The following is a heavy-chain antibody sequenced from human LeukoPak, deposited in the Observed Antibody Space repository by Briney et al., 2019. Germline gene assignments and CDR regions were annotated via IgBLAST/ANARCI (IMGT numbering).Heavy chain of an antibody. CDR2: ISYDGSNK. CDR3: AVLRYSSGITYYYGMDV. J-gene: IGHJ6*04. D-gene: IGHD6-19*01. CDR1: AFTFSSYG. Sequence: GGSLRLSCAASAFTFSSYGMHWVRQAPGKGLEWVAVISYDGSNKYYADSVKGRFTISRDNSKNTLYLQMNSLRAEDTAVYYCAVLRYSSGITYYYGMDVWGKGTTVTVSS. V-gene: IGHV3-30*03.